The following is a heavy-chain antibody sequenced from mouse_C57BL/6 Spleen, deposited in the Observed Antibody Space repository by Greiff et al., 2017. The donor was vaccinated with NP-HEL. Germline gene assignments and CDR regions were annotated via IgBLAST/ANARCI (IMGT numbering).Heavy chain of an antibody. CDR1: GYSITSGYY. CDR2: ISYDGSN. D-gene: IGHD4-1*01. Sequence: EVQVVESGPGLVKPSQSLSLTCSVTGYSITSGYYWNWIRQFPGNKLEWMGYISYDGSNNYNPSLKNRISITRDTSKNQFFLKLNSVTTEDTATYYCAREEGTGIRFAYWGQGTLVTVSA. J-gene: IGHJ3*01. CDR3: AREEGTGIRFAY. V-gene: IGHV3-6*01.